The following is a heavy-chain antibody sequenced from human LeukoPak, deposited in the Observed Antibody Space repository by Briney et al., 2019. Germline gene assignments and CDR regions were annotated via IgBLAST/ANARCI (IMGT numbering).Heavy chain of an antibody. D-gene: IGHD6-13*01. Sequence: SETLSLTCTVSGYSISSGYYWGWIRQPPGKGLEWIGSIYHSGSTYYNPSLKSRVTISVDTSKNQFSLKLSSVTAADTAAYYCARIIAAAGYYFDYWGQGTLVTVSS. CDR2: IYHSGST. CDR1: GYSISSGYY. V-gene: IGHV4-38-2*02. J-gene: IGHJ4*02. CDR3: ARIIAAAGYYFDY.